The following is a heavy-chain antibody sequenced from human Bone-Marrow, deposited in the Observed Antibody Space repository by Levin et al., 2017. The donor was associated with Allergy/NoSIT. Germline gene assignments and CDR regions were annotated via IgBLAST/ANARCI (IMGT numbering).Heavy chain of an antibody. Sequence: GGSLRLSCAASGFTFSSYWMSWVRQAPGKGLEWVANIKQDGSEKYYVDSVKGRFTISRDNAKNSLYLQMNSLRAEDTAVYYCARELVWVSGPAFDYWGQGTLVTVSS. V-gene: IGHV3-7*01. CDR3: ARELVWVSGPAFDY. CDR1: GFTFSSYW. J-gene: IGHJ4*02. D-gene: IGHD3-16*01. CDR2: IKQDGSEK.